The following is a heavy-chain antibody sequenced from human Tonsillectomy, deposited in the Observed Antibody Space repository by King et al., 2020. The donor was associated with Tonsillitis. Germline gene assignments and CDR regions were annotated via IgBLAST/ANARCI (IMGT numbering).Heavy chain of an antibody. D-gene: IGHD2-2*01. CDR2: IIPLLDTT. CDR3: ARGRGSTSFFSMDV. J-gene: IGHJ6*03. V-gene: IGHV1-69*04. CDR1: GGSFSSDA. Sequence: QLVQSGAEVKRPGFSVKVSCQASGGSFSSDAISWVRQAPGQGPQWMGRIIPLLDTTKYAQTSQGRVTITADRSTSPAFMELSSLTSEDTAVYYCARGRGSTSFFSMDVWGKGTTVTVSS.